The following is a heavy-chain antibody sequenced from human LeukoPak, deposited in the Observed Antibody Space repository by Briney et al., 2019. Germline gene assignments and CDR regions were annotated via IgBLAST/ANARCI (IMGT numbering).Heavy chain of an antibody. V-gene: IGHV3-11*06. J-gene: IGHJ4*02. Sequence: GGSLRLSCAASRFTFSDYYLSWIRQAPGKGLEWVSYISSSTSYTNYADSVKGRFTISRDNAKNLLYLQMNSLRAENTAVYYCARRGGSTATGYYFDYWGQGTLVTVSS. D-gene: IGHD3-10*01. CDR1: RFTFSDYY. CDR2: ISSSTSYT. CDR3: ARRGGSTATGYYFDY.